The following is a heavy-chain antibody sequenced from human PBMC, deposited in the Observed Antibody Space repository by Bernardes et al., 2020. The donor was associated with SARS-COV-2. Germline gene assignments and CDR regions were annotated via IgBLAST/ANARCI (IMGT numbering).Heavy chain of an antibody. V-gene: IGHV3-30*04. CDR1: RFAFSSYA. CDR3: ARDNYVDPDYGDRVGYLDS. J-gene: IGHJ4*02. Sequence: GGSLRLSCAASRFAFSSYAMHWVRQAPGKGLEWVAFISDDGGNKYYAASVRGRFSSSRDNSKKTLFLQMKDLRPEDTAVYYCARDNYVDPDYGDRVGYLDSWGQGTLVSVS. D-gene: IGHD4-17*01. CDR2: ISDDGGNK.